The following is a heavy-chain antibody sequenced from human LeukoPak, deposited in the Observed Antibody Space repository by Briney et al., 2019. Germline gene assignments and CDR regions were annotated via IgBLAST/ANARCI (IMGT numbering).Heavy chain of an antibody. CDR3: ARHPARSNWFDP. V-gene: IGHV4-34*01. CDR2: INHSGTT. CDR1: GGSFSGYY. Sequence: KASETLSLTCAVYGGSFSGYYWSWIRQPPGKGLEWIGEINHSGTTFYNPSLKSRLAISVDPSKNQFSVKLTSVTAADTAIYYCARHPARSNWFDPWGQGILVTVSS. J-gene: IGHJ5*02.